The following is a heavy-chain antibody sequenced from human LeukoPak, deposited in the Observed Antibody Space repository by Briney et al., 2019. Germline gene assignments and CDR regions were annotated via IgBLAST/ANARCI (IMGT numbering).Heavy chain of an antibody. D-gene: IGHD3-16*01. CDR3: ARSTGTTFGSSDY. J-gene: IGHJ4*02. CDR2: SNPNSGGT. Sequence: ASVKVSCKASGYIFTGYYMHWVRQAPGQGLEWMGWSNPNSGGTNYAQKFQGRVTMTRDPSIGTAYMELSRLRSDDTAVYYCARSTGTTFGSSDYWGQGTLDTVSS. CDR1: GYIFTGYY. V-gene: IGHV1-2*02.